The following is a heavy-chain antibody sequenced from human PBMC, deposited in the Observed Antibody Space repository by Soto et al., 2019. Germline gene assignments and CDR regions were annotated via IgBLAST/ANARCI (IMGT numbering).Heavy chain of an antibody. Sequence: SETLSLTCTVSGGSISSYYWSWIRQPPGKGLEWIGYIYYSGSTNYNPSLKSRVTISVDTSKNQFSLKLSSVTAADTAVYYCARGEVIAAAGRSYYYYMDVWGKGTTVTVSS. CDR2: IYYSGST. J-gene: IGHJ6*03. CDR3: ARGEVIAAAGRSYYYYMDV. V-gene: IGHV4-59*01. D-gene: IGHD6-13*01. CDR1: GGSISSYY.